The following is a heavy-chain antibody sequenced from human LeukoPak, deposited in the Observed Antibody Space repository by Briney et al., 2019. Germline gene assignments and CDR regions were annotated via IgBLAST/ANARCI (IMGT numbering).Heavy chain of an antibody. V-gene: IGHV3-23*01. CDR1: GFTFSSYA. J-gene: IGHJ4*02. CDR3: AKGLSDSGGLPFDY. Sequence: PGGSLRLSCAASGFTFSSYAMSWIRQAPGKGLEWVSDVSGSGSTTYYADSVKGRFTMSRDNSKNTLYLQMNSLKAEDTAVYYCAKGLSDSGGLPFDYWGQGTLVTVSS. CDR2: VSGSGSTT. D-gene: IGHD3-10*01.